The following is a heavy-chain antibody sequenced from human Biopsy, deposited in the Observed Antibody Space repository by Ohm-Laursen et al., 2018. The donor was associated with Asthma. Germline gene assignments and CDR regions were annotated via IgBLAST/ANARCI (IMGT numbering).Heavy chain of an antibody. Sequence: GSLRLSCTASGFAVIRDHMFWVRQAPGKGLEWVSVIYSGGTSHTADSVRGRFTISRDYSKNTLYLQMHSLRAEDTAVYYCARGDSSNWSHYYFDYWGQGTLVTVSS. J-gene: IGHJ4*02. CDR1: GFAVIRDH. D-gene: IGHD3-22*01. CDR3: ARGDSSNWSHYYFDY. V-gene: IGHV3-53*01. CDR2: IYSGGTS.